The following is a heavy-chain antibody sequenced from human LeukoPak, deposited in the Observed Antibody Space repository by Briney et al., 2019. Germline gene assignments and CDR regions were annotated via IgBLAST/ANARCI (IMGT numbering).Heavy chain of an antibody. J-gene: IGHJ4*02. CDR1: GFTFSSYA. CDR2: ISGRDGST. Sequence: GGSLRLSCVASGFTFSSYAMSWVRQAPGKGLEWVSGISGRDGSTYYADSVKGRFTISRDNSKNTLYLQMNSLRAEDTAVYYCAKVFSLFGGVITYYFDYGGQGPRVTVPS. CDR3: AKVFSLFGGVITYYFDY. D-gene: IGHD3-16*01. V-gene: IGHV3-23*01.